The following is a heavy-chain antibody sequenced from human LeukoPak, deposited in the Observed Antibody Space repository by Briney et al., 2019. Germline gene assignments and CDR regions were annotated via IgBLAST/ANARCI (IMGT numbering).Heavy chain of an antibody. J-gene: IGHJ4*02. D-gene: IGHD3-9*01. Sequence: PGGSLRLSCAASGFTFSNYGMNWVRQAPGKGLEWVSAISGSGGSTYYADSVKGRFTISRDNSKNTLYLQMNSLRAEDTAVYYCAKVQTLLRYFDWLPYFDYWGQGTLVTVSS. CDR3: AKVQTLLRYFDWLPYFDY. CDR1: GFTFSNYG. V-gene: IGHV3-23*01. CDR2: ISGSGGST.